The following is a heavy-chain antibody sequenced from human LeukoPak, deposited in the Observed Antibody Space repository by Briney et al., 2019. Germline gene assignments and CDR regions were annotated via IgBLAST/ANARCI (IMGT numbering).Heavy chain of an antibody. CDR1: GFTFSNYE. D-gene: IGHD6-19*01. CDR3: ARCSGGDFDY. J-gene: IGHJ4*02. Sequence: GWSLRLSCAASGFTFSNYEMNWVRQAPGKGLEWVSYISSSGSNTYYADSVKGRFTISRDNAKNSMYLQMNSLRVEDTAVYYCARCSGGDFDYWGQGTLVTVSS. CDR2: ISSSGSNT. V-gene: IGHV3-48*03.